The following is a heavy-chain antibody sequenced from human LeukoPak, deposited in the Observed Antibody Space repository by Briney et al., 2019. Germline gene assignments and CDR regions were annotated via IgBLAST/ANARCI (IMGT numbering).Heavy chain of an antibody. CDR1: GFTFSSYA. CDR3: AKDGETQGIQRSLEWLFPLYFDY. Sequence: GSLRLSCAASGFTFSSYAMSWVRQAPGKGLEWVSAISGSGGSTYYADSVKGRFTISRDNSKNTLYLQMNSLRAEDTAVYYCAKDGETQGIQRSLEWLFPLYFDYWGQGTLVTVSS. J-gene: IGHJ4*02. CDR2: ISGSGGST. V-gene: IGHV3-23*01. D-gene: IGHD3-3*01.